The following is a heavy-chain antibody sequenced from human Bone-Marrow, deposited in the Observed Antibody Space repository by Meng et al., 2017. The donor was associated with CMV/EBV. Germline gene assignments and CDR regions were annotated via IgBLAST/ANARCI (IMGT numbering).Heavy chain of an antibody. D-gene: IGHD1-26*01. J-gene: IGHJ4*02. CDR2: ISSSSSTI. CDR3: ARDGFVVGADYFDY. Sequence: GESLKISCAASGFTFSDYSMNWVRQAPGKGLEWVSYISSSSSTIYYANSAKGRFTFSRDSAKNSLYLQMNSLRAEDTAVYYCARDGFVVGADYFDYWGQGTLVTVSS. CDR1: GFTFSDYS. V-gene: IGHV3-48*04.